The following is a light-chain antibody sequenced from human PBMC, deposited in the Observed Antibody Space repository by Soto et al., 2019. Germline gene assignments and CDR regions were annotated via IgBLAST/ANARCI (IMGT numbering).Light chain of an antibody. CDR3: CSYTTTPTHVL. J-gene: IGLJ3*02. V-gene: IGLV2-14*03. Sequence: QSALTQPASVSGSPGQSITISCTGTSSDVGDYPCVSWYQQHPGKAPKVVIYDVNKRPSGASDRFSGSKSGNTASLTISGLQAEDEADYYCCSYTTTPTHVLFGGGTKVTVL. CDR2: DVN. CDR1: SSDVGDYPC.